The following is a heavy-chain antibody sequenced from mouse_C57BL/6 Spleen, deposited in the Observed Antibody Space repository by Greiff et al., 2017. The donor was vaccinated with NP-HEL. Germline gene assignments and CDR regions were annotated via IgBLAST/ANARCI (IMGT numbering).Heavy chain of an antibody. V-gene: IGHV6-6*01. J-gene: IGHJ2*01. D-gene: IGHD2-5*01. Sequence: EVMLVESGGGLVQPGGSMKLSCAASGFTFSDAWMDWVRQSPEKGLEWVAEIRNKANNHATYYAESVKGRFTISRDDSKSSVYLQMNSLRAEDTGIYYCTRGRLYSNYVFFDYWGQGTTLTVSS. CDR1: GFTFSDAW. CDR3: TRGRLYSNYVFFDY. CDR2: IRNKANNHAT.